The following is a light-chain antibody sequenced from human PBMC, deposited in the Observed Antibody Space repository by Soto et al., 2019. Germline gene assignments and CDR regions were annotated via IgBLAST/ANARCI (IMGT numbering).Light chain of an antibody. CDR2: SAS. Sequence: EIVMTQSPATLSVSPGEGATLSCRASQNINNNLAWYRQKPGQAPSLLIYSASTRATGVPGRFSGSGSGTDFTLTISSLQSEDFVLYYCQQYSLWPPTFGQGNKVE. CDR3: QQYSLWPPT. V-gene: IGKV3-15*01. CDR1: QNINNN. J-gene: IGKJ1*01.